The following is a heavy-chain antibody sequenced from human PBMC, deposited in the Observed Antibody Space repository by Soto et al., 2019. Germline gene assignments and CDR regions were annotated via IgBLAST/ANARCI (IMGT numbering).Heavy chain of an antibody. J-gene: IGHJ4*02. CDR2: SSNSGSFT. CDR3: VKSGDNYNLLDY. CDR1: GFTLSGHY. Sequence: PRGSLRLNCATSGFTLSGHYMSWIRQAPGKGLEWIGYSSNSGSFTRYADSVKGRFSISRDNAKSSLYLQISSLRGDDTATYYCVKSGDNYNLLDYWGQGTTVTVSS. D-gene: IGHD1-1*01. V-gene: IGHV3-11*06.